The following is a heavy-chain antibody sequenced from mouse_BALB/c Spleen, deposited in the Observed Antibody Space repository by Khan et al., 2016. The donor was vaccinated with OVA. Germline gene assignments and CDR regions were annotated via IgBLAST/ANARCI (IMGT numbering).Heavy chain of an antibody. Sequence: QVQLKQSGPAMVAPSQSLSITCTVSGFSLTSYGVHWVRQPPGKGREWLGVIWAGGSTNYNSALMSRLSISKANSKSQVFLKMNSLQTDDTAMYYCAGYYGSYGWYFDVWGAGTTVTVSS. CDR1: GFSLTSYG. D-gene: IGHD2-1*01. J-gene: IGHJ1*01. V-gene: IGHV2-9*02. CDR3: AGYYGSYGWYFDV. CDR2: IWAGGST.